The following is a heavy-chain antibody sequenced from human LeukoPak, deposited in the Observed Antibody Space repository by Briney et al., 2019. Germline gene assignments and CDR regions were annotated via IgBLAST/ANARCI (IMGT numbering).Heavy chain of an antibody. CDR2: IYYSGST. CDR3: AREPYDFWSGYKGHYFDY. V-gene: IGHV4-59*01. D-gene: IGHD3-3*01. Sequence: PSETLSLTCTVSGGSISSYYWNWIRQPPGKGLEWIGYIYYSGSTSYNPSLKSRVTISVDPSKNQFSLKLSSLTAADTDVYYCAREPYDFWSGYKGHYFDYWGQGTMVTVSS. CDR1: GGSISSYY. J-gene: IGHJ4*02.